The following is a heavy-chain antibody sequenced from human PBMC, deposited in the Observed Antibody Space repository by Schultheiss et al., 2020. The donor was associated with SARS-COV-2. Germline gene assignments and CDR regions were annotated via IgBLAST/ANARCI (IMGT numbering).Heavy chain of an antibody. J-gene: IGHJ4*02. V-gene: IGHV3-48*03. Sequence: GGSLRLSCAASGFTFSSYEMNWVRQAPGKGLEWVSYISSSGSTIYYADSVKGRFTISRDNAKNSLYLQMNSLRAEDTALYYCAKGTLSDRGHFDYWGQGTLVTVSS. CDR2: ISSSGSTI. D-gene: IGHD3-22*01. CDR3: AKGTLSDRGHFDY. CDR1: GFTFSSYE.